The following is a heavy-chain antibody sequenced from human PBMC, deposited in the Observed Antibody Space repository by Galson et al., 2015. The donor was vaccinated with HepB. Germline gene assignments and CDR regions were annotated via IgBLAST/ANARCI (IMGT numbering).Heavy chain of an antibody. D-gene: IGHD6-13*01. Sequence: SLRLSCAASGFTVSSNYMSWVRQAPGKGLEWVSVIYSGGSTYYADSVKGRFTISRDNSKNTLYLQMNSLRAEDTAVYYCASRYSSSWLYYYNGMDVWDQGTTVTVSS. CDR1: GFTVSSNY. J-gene: IGHJ6*02. V-gene: IGHV3-66*01. CDR2: IYSGGST. CDR3: ASRYSSSWLYYYNGMDV.